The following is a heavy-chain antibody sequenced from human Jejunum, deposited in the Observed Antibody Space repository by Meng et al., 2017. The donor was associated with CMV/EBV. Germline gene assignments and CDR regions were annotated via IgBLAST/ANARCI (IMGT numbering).Heavy chain of an antibody. V-gene: IGHV3-73*01. J-gene: IGHJ4*02. CDR1: FSGSA. CDR2: IRGKAHSYAT. D-gene: IGHD4-11*01. Sequence: FSGSAVHWVRQASGQGLEWVGRIRGKAHSYATAYTASVKGRFTISRDDSKNTAYLEMNSLKTEDTAVYYCTRADSSNYGTLFDYWGQGTLVTVSS. CDR3: TRADSSNYGTLFDY.